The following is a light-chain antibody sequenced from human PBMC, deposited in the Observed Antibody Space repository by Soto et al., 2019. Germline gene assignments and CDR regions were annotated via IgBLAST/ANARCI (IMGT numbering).Light chain of an antibody. Sequence: SVLTQPPSASGSPGQSVTISCTGTSSDVGGYKYVPWYQQYPGKAPKLMIYAVNKRPSGVPDRFSGSKSGNTASLTVSGLQAEDEADYYCSSYAGSNNYVFGTGTKVTVL. J-gene: IGLJ1*01. CDR1: SSDVGGYKY. V-gene: IGLV2-8*01. CDR3: SSYAGSNNYV. CDR2: AVN.